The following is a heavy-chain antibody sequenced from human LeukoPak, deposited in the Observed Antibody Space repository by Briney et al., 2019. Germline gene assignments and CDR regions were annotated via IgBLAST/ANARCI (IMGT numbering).Heavy chain of an antibody. D-gene: IGHD3-22*01. Sequence: PGGSLRLSCAASGFTFSSYGMSWVRQAPGKGLEWVSAISGSGGSTYYADSVKGRFTISRDNAKNSLYLQMNSLRAEDTALYYCARDSSGDWGQETLVTVSS. J-gene: IGHJ4*02. V-gene: IGHV3-23*01. CDR3: ARDSSGD. CDR2: ISGSGGST. CDR1: GFTFSSYG.